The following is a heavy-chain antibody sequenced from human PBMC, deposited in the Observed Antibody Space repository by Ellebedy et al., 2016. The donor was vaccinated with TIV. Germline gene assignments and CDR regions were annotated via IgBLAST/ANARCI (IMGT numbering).Heavy chain of an antibody. J-gene: IGHJ3*02. CDR1: GGTFSSYA. Sequence: SVKVSXXASGGTFSSYAISWVRQAPGQGLEWMGGIIPIFGTANYAQKFQGRVTITADESTSTVYMELSSLRSEDTAVYYCARDRVTFKPRWVVVTARKADAFDIWGQGTMVTVSS. CDR2: IIPIFGTA. D-gene: IGHD2-21*02. CDR3: ARDRVTFKPRWVVVTARKADAFDI. V-gene: IGHV1-69*13.